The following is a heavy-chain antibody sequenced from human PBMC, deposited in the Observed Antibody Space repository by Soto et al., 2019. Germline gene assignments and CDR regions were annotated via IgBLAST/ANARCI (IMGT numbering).Heavy chain of an antibody. CDR1: GVSFNDFY. Sequence: QVQLQQWGAGLLKPSETLSLTCAFYGVSFNDFYWSWIRQSPGKGLEWIGEIDHSGSSDYNPSLKSRVTISLDTSKNYLSLRLSSVTAADSAVYYCARRNTRNFYYDGSGSSGYLYYAMDVWGQGTTVTVSS. V-gene: IGHV4-34*01. CDR3: ARRNTRNFYYDGSGSSGYLYYAMDV. D-gene: IGHD3-22*01. CDR2: IDHSGSS. J-gene: IGHJ6*02.